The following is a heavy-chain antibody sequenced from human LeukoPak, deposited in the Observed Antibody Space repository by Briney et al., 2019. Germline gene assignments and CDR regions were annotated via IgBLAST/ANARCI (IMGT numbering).Heavy chain of an antibody. CDR3: ARDGSDYYDSSGYLRLFDY. V-gene: IGHV4-61*01. Sequence: SETLSLTCTVSGGSVSSGSYYWSWIRQPPGKGLEWIGYIYYSGSTNYNPSLKSRATISVDTSKNQFSLKLSSVTAADTAVYYCARDGSDYYDSSGYLRLFDYWGQGTLVTVSS. D-gene: IGHD3-22*01. J-gene: IGHJ4*02. CDR2: IYYSGST. CDR1: GGSVSSGSYY.